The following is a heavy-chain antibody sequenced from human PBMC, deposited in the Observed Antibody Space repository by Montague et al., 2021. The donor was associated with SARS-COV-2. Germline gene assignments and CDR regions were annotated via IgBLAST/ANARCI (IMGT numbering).Heavy chain of an antibody. CDR3: ARDDIVLQGVTKGMDV. V-gene: IGHV4-39*07. D-gene: IGHD3-10*01. J-gene: IGHJ6*02. Sequence: SETRSLTCTVSGGSISSSNYYWGWIRQPPGKGLEWIGNMYYSGSTYYNPSLKSRVTISIDTSKNQFSLKLSSVTAADTAVYYCARDDIVLQGVTKGMDVWGQGTTGTVSS. CDR2: MYYSGST. CDR1: GGSISSSNYY.